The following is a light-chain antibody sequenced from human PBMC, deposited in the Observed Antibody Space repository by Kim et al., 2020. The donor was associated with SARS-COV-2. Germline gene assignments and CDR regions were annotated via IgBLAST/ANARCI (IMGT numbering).Light chain of an antibody. CDR1: QSLGSTY. Sequence: SPGERATLSCRASQSLGSTYLAWYQQKPGQAPRLLIYGASSRATGIPDRFSGSGSGTDFTLTISSLQAEDVAVYYCQQYYSTPRTFGQGTKVDIK. CDR2: GAS. V-gene: IGKV3-20*01. CDR3: QQYYSTPRT. J-gene: IGKJ1*01.